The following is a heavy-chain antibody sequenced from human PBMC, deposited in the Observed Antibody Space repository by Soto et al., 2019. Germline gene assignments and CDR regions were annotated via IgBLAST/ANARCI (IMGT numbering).Heavy chain of an antibody. CDR2: IKSWTDGGRV. V-gene: IGHV3-15*02. CDR3: PTWRLEKCCTSVSCYGDGAY. CDR1: GFTFNSAW. J-gene: IGHJ4*02. D-gene: IGHD2-2*01. Sequence: EVPLVESGGALVKPGESLTLSCAASGFTFNSAWMTWVRQAPGKGLEWVGRIKSWTDGGRVDTAAPVKGRFTISRDDSKNTFLLQMNSLKSEATAAYSCPTWRLEKCCTSVSCYGDGAYWGQGTGVTVSS.